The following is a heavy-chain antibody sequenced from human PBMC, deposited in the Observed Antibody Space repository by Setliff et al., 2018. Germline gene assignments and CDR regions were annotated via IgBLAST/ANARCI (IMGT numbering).Heavy chain of an antibody. CDR2: IYYSGST. V-gene: IGHV4-59*01. D-gene: IGHD3-22*01. Sequence: PSETLSLTCAVYGGSFSSYYWGWIRQPPGKGLEWIGSIYYSGSTNYNPSLKSRVTISVDTSKNQFSLKLSSVTAADTAVYYCASYYDSSPRTDYFDYWGQGTLVTVSS. CDR3: ASYYDSSPRTDYFDY. CDR1: GGSFSSYY. J-gene: IGHJ4*02.